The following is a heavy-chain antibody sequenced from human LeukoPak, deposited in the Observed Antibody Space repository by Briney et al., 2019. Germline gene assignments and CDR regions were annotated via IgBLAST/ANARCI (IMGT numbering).Heavy chain of an antibody. Sequence: GGSLRLSCAASGFTFSSYAMSWVRQAPGKGLEWVSAISGSGGSTYYADSVKGQFTISRDNSKNTLYLQMNSLRAEDTAVYYCAKRRGLELLYYYYMDVWGKGTTVTVSS. CDR2: ISGSGGST. J-gene: IGHJ6*03. CDR1: GFTFSSYA. CDR3: AKRRGLELLYYYYMDV. D-gene: IGHD1-7*01. V-gene: IGHV3-23*01.